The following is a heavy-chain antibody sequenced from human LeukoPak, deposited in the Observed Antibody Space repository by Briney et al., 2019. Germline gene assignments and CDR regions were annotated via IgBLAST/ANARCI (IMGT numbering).Heavy chain of an antibody. D-gene: IGHD2-8*01. CDR2: INHSGST. CDR3: ARGAPSNCTNGVCFFDY. CDR1: GGSFSGYY. V-gene: IGHV4-34*01. Sequence: PSETLSLTSAVYGGSFSGYYWSWIRQPPGKGLEWIGEINHSGSTNYNPSLKSRVTISVDTSKNQFSLKLSSATAADTAVYYCARGAPSNCTNGVCFFDYWGQGTLVTVSS. J-gene: IGHJ4*02.